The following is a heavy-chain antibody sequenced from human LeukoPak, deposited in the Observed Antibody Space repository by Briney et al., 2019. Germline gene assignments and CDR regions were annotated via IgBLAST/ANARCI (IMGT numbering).Heavy chain of an antibody. CDR2: INPSGAST. J-gene: IGHJ4*02. Sequence: ASVTVSCTASGDTFTNYYMHWVRQAPGQGLEWMGIINPSGASTSYAQKFQGRVTMTRDTSTTTVHMELYSLRSDDTAVYYCARGAIFGVVILENLLDYWGQGTLVTVSS. V-gene: IGHV1-46*01. CDR3: ARGAIFGVVILENLLDY. D-gene: IGHD3-3*01. CDR1: GDTFTNYY.